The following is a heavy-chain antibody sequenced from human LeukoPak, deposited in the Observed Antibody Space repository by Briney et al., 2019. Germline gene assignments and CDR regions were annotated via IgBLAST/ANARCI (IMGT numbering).Heavy chain of an antibody. D-gene: IGHD5-12*01. V-gene: IGHV3-23*01. J-gene: IGHJ5*02. CDR1: GFAFNNFA. CDR2: ISGSGSST. Sequence: GGSLRLSCAASGFAFNNFAMTWARQAPGKGLEWVSTISGSGSSTYYGDSVKGRFTISRDNSKNTLYLQMNSLRAEDTAVYFCAKEVGYDLLYNLFDPWGQGTLVTVS. CDR3: AKEVGYDLLYNLFDP.